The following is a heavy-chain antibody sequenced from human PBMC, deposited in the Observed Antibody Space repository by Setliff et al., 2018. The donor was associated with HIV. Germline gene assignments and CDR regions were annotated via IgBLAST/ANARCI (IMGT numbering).Heavy chain of an antibody. CDR2: VYHTGST. D-gene: IGHD6-13*01. CDR1: GGSIGIHY. J-gene: IGHJ3*01. V-gene: IGHV4-59*11. CDR3: ARGDVSTWYAFDL. Sequence: SETLSLTCAVSGGSIGIHYWSWIRQPPGKGLEWIGTVYHTGSTIYNPSLQSRVIMSVDTSRNQFSLKLSSVTAADTALYYRARGDVSTWYAFDLWGQGTMVTVSS.